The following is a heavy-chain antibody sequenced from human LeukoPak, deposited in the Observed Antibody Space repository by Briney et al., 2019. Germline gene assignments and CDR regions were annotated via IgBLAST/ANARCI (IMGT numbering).Heavy chain of an antibody. J-gene: IGHJ4*02. Sequence: HPGGSLRLSCAASGFTFSSYAMSWVRQAPGKGLEWVSGISGSGDNTYYADSVKGRFTISRDNSKNTLYVQVNSLGTEDTAAYYCAKGSYYDSSGSSYFDYWGQGTLVTVSS. D-gene: IGHD3-22*01. CDR1: GFTFSSYA. CDR3: AKGSYYDSSGSSYFDY. V-gene: IGHV3-23*01. CDR2: ISGSGDNT.